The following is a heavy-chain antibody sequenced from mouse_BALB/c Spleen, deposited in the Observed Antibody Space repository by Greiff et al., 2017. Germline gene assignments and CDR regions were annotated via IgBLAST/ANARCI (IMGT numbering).Heavy chain of an antibody. CDR3: ARDREGRYFDY. Sequence: EVHLVESGGGLVKPGGSLKLSCAASGFTFSDYYMYWVRQTPEKRLEWVATISDGGSYTYYPDSVKGRFTISRDNAKNNLYLQMSSLKSEDTAMYYCARDREGRYFDYWGQGTTLTVSS. J-gene: IGHJ2*01. D-gene: IGHD3-1*01. CDR1: GFTFSDYY. CDR2: ISDGGSYT. V-gene: IGHV5-4*02.